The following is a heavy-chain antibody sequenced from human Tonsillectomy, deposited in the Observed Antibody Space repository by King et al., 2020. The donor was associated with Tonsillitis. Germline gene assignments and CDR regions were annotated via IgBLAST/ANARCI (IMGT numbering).Heavy chain of an antibody. V-gene: IGHV4-59*02. D-gene: IGHD4-23*01. J-gene: IGHJ4*02. CDR1: GGSVSIYF. Sequence: VQLQESGPGLVKPSETLSLTCTVSGGSVSIYFWSWIRQPPGKGLEWIGNIDYSGNTKYNPSLKSRVTISEDTSNKQFSLKLTSVTAADTAVYYCARRPYGGNSDFDSWGRGTLVTVSS. CDR3: ARRPYGGNSDFDS. CDR2: IDYSGNT.